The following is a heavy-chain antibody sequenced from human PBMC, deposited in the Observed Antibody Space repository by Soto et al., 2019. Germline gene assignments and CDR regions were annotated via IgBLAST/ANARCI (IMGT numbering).Heavy chain of an antibody. D-gene: IGHD2-15*01. V-gene: IGHV3-30-3*01. Sequence: QVQLVESGGGVVQPGRSLRLSCAASGFTFSSYAMHWVRQAPGKGLEWVAVISYDGSKKYYADSVKGRFTVSRDNSNNRLYLQMNSLRAEDTAGDYCARSLVPGGGWWFFDYWGQGTLVTVSS. CDR2: ISYDGSKK. CDR1: GFTFSSYA. CDR3: ARSLVPGGGWWFFDY. J-gene: IGHJ4*02.